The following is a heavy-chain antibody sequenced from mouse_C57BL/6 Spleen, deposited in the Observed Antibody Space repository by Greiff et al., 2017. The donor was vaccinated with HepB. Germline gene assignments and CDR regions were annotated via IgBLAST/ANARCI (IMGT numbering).Heavy chain of an antibody. CDR1: GFTFSSYG. CDR3: ARGGNGYYFDY. D-gene: IGHD2-1*01. V-gene: IGHV5-6*01. CDR2: ISSGGSYT. J-gene: IGHJ2*01. Sequence: EVQLVESGGDLVKPGGTLKLSCAASGFTFSSYGMYWVRQTPDKRLEWVATISSGGSYTYYPDSVKGRFTISRDNAKNTLYLQMSSLKSEDTAMYYCARGGNGYYFDYWGQGTTLTVSS.